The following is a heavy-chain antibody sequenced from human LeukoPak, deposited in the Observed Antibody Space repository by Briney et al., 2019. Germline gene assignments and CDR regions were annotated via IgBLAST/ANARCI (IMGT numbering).Heavy chain of an antibody. Sequence: SETLSLTCTVSGGSISSSSYYWGWIRQPPGKGLEWIGSIYYSGSTYYNPSLKSRVTISVDTSKNQSSLKLSSVTAADTAVYYCAKLNNYDLMIDYWGQGTLVTVSS. CDR2: IYYSGST. J-gene: IGHJ4*02. CDR3: AKLNNYDLMIDY. D-gene: IGHD3-3*01. CDR1: GGSISSSSYY. V-gene: IGHV4-39*07.